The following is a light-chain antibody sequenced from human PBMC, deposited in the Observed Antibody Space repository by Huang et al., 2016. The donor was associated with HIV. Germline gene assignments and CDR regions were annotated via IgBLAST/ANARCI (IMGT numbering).Light chain of an antibody. CDR2: GAS. V-gene: IGKV3-15*01. CDR1: QSVNTN. J-gene: IGKJ5*01. Sequence: EVVMTQSPAILSVSPGERAALSCRASQSVNTNLAWYQQRPGQAPRLLIHGASTRATVIPARFSGSGSGTEFTLTISSLQSEDFAVYYCQEYNNWPITFGQGTRLEI. CDR3: QEYNNWPIT.